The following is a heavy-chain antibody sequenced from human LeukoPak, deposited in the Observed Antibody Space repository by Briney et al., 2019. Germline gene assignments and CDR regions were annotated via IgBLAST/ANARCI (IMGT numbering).Heavy chain of an antibody. V-gene: IGHV3-23*01. CDR1: GCTISIYG. Sequence: PGGSLRLSCAASGCTISIYGMNWVRKAQRPGLELISIISGRGDTTYYSNSAKGRFTISRDNSENSLYLQMNSLRADDTAMYYCAKSGWLLVSTISRTYYSDSWGQGTLVTVSS. D-gene: IGHD5/OR15-5a*01. J-gene: IGHJ4*02. CDR3: AKSGWLLVSTISRTYYSDS. CDR2: ISGRGDTT.